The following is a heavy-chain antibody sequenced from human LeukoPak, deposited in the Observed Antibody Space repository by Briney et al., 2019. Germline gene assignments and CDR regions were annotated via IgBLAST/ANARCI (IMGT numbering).Heavy chain of an antibody. J-gene: IGHJ4*02. CDR2: IIPIVGST. Sequence: GASVKVSCKTSGDTFSSYGISWVRQAPGQGPEWMGRIIPIVGSTNYAEKLQGRVTITADKSTSTVYMELSSLRSEDTAVYYCARHYGCLDDYWGQGTLIIVSS. CDR3: ARHYGCLDDY. CDR1: GDTFSSYG. D-gene: IGHD4-17*01. V-gene: IGHV1-69*04.